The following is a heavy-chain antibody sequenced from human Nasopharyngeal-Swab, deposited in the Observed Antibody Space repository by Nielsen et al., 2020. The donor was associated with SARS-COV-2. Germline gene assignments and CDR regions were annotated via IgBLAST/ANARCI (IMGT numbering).Heavy chain of an antibody. CDR3: ARQVVVETHNFDY. CDR1: GYSISSGYY. J-gene: IGHJ4*02. D-gene: IGHD2-21*01. CDR2: IYHSGST. V-gene: IGHV4-38-2*01. Sequence: SETLSLTCAVSGYSISSGYYWGWIRQPPGKGLEWIGSIYHSGSTYYNPSLKSRVTISVDMSKNQFSLKLSSVTAADTAVYYCARQVVVETHNFDYWGQGTLVTVSS.